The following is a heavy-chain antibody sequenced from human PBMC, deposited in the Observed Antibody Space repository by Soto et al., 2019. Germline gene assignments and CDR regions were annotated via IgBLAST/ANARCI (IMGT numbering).Heavy chain of an antibody. CDR1: GFTFDDYA. CDR3: AKGLITMVRGIFDY. CDR2: ISWNSGSI. V-gene: IGHV3-9*01. D-gene: IGHD3-10*01. Sequence: EVQLVESGGGLVQPGRSLRLSCAASGFTFDDYAMHWVRQAPGKGLEWVSGISWNSGSIGYADSVKGRFTISRDNAKNSLYRQMNSLRAEDTALYYCAKGLITMVRGIFDYWGQGTLVTVSS. J-gene: IGHJ4*02.